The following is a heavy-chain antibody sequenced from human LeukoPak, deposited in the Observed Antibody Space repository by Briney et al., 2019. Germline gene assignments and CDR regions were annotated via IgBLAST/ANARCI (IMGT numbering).Heavy chain of an antibody. V-gene: IGHV1-8*01. D-gene: IGHD3-9*01. CDR2: VNPNSGNT. CDR1: GYSFTNHY. CDR3: ARGRQQPAYYDILTGYFGGSTQHNWFDP. J-gene: IGHJ5*02. Sequence: ASVKVSCKASGYSFTNHYMHWVRQATGQGLEWMGWVNPNSGNTGYAQKFQGRVTMTRNTSISTAYMELSSLRSEDTAVYYCARGRQQPAYYDILTGYFGGSTQHNWFDPWGQGTLVTVSS.